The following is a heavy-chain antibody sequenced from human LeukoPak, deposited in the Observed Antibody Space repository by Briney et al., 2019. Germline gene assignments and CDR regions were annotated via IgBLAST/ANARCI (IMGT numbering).Heavy chain of an antibody. CDR3: AKDGPLGASDY. Sequence: GGSLRLSCAASGFTFSSYAISCVRQAPGKGLEWVSVISVSGGSIYYADSVKVRFTISRDNSKNTLYLQMNSLRAEDTAVYYCAKDGPLGASDYWGQGTLVTVSS. V-gene: IGHV3-23*01. CDR1: GFTFSSYA. D-gene: IGHD1-26*01. J-gene: IGHJ4*02. CDR2: ISVSGGSI.